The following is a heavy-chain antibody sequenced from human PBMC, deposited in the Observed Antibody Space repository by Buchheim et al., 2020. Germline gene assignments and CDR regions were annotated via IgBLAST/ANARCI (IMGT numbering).Heavy chain of an antibody. CDR3: ARVSGGVIVHYFDY. CDR1: GGSFSGYY. Sequence: QVQLQQWGAGLLKPSETLSLTCAVYGGSFSGYYWSWIRQPPGKGLEWIGEINRSGSTNYNPSLKSRVTISVDTSKNQFSLKLSSVTAADTAVYYCARVSGGVIVHYFDYWGQGTL. D-gene: IGHD1-26*01. J-gene: IGHJ4*02. CDR2: INRSGST. V-gene: IGHV4-34*01.